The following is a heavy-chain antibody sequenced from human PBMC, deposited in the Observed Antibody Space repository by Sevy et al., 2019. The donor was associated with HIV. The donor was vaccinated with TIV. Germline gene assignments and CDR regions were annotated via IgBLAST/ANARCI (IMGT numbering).Heavy chain of an antibody. CDR3: ARAPEGWFDP. Sequence: GGSLRLSCAASGFTFSSYEMNWVSQAPGKGLEWVSYISNSGTTIYYADSVKGRFTISRDNAKNSLYLQMNSLRAEDTAVYYCARAPEGWFDPWGQGTLVTVSS. CDR2: ISNSGTTI. CDR1: GFTFSSYE. V-gene: IGHV3-48*03. J-gene: IGHJ5*02.